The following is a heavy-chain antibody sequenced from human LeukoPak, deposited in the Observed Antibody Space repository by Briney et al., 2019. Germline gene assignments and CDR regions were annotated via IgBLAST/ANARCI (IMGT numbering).Heavy chain of an antibody. CDR1: GGSISSYY. CDR2: IYYSGST. J-gene: IGHJ6*02. Sequence: PSETLSLTCTVSGGSISSYYWSWIRQPPGKGLEWIGYIYYSGSTNYNPSLKSRVTISVDTSKNQFSLKLSSVTAADPAVYYCARAVPAAMGGYYYYGMDVWGQGTTVTVSS. D-gene: IGHD2-2*01. V-gene: IGHV4-59*01. CDR3: ARAVPAAMGGYYYYGMDV.